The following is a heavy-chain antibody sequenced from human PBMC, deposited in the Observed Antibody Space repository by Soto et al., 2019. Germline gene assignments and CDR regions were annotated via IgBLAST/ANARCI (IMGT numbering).Heavy chain of an antibody. V-gene: IGHV1-24*01. CDR1: GYTLTELS. J-gene: IGHJ1*01. Sequence: ASVKVSCKVSGYTLTELSMHWVRQAPGKGLEWMGGFDPEDGETIYAQKFQGRVTMTEDTSTDTAYMELSSLRSEDTAVYYCATGIQDYYDSSGYYYAPGWGQGTLVTVSS. D-gene: IGHD3-22*01. CDR3: ATGIQDYYDSSGYYYAPG. CDR2: FDPEDGET.